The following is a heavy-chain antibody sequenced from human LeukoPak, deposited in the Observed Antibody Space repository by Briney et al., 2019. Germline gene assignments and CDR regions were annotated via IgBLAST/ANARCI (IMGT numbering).Heavy chain of an antibody. CDR2: VTYDGSNK. V-gene: IGHV3-30-3*01. Sequence: PGRSLRLSCAASGITFRSNAMHWVRQAPGKGLEWVAGVTYDGSNKYYADSVKGRFTISRDNSKNTLYLQMNSLRAEDTAVYYCARGYVFLLAVAGYYFDYWGQGTLVTVSS. D-gene: IGHD6-13*01. CDR3: ARGYVFLLAVAGYYFDY. CDR1: GITFRSNA. J-gene: IGHJ4*02.